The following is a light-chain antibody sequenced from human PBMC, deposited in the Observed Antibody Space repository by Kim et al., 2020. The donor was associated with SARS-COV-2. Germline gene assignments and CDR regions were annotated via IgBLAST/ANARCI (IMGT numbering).Light chain of an antibody. V-gene: IGKV1-5*01. CDR2: DAS. J-gene: IGKJ1*01. Sequence: DIQMTQSPSTLSASVGDRVTITCRASQSISTWLAWYQQKPGKVPKLLISDASSLKSGVPSRFSGSGSGTEFTLTISSLQPDDFATYYCHQYNSYSRTFGQGTKVDIK. CDR3: HQYNSYSRT. CDR1: QSISTW.